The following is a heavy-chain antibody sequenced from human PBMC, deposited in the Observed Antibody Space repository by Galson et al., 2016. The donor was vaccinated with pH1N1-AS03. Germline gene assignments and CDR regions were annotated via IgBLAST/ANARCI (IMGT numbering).Heavy chain of an antibody. CDR2: IRSKTYGGTT. V-gene: IGHV3-49*03. J-gene: IGHJ3*02. CDR1: GFTFGDYP. Sequence: SLRLSCAASGFTFGDYPLTWFRQAPGKGLEWVGFIRSKTYGGTTEYAASVKGRFTISRDDSKSIAYLQMNSLKTEEPAVYYCAGARTSPGSLAGVGFDIWGQGTMLTVSS. CDR3: AGARTSPGSLAGVGFDI.